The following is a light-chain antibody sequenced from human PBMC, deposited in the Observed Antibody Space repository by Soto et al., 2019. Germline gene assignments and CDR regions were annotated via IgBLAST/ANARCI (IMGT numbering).Light chain of an antibody. CDR1: SSNVGSQT. Sequence: QSVLTQPPSASGAPGQRVTISCSGSSSNVGSQTVDWYQQLPRTAPKLLIYNNDQRPSGVPDRLSGSKSGTSASLAISGLLAEDEADYCCAAWDDSLNGIVFGGGTKLTVL. CDR2: NND. J-gene: IGLJ2*01. CDR3: AAWDDSLNGIV. V-gene: IGLV1-44*01.